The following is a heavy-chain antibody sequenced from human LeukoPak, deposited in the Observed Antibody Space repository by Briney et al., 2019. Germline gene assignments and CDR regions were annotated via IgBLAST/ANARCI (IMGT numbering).Heavy chain of an antibody. D-gene: IGHD3-22*01. CDR1: GGSISSSSYY. V-gene: IGHV4-39*01. J-gene: IGHJ4*02. CDR2: IYYSGKT. CDR3: AKSVEVNPHYFDY. Sequence: SETLSLTCTVSGGSISSSSYYWGWIRQPPGKGLEWIGSIYYSGKTYHNPSLKSRVTISVDTSKNQFSLKLTSVTAADTAVYYCAKSVEVNPHYFDYWGQGTLVTVSS.